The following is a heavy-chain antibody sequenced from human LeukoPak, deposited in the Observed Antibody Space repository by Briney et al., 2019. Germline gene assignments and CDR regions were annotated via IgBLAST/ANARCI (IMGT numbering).Heavy chain of an antibody. Sequence: GGSLRLSCAASGFTFSSYAMSWVRQAPGKGLEWVSAISGSGGSTYHADSVKGRFTISRDNSKNTLYLQMNSLRAEDTAVYYCAKGEYYYDSSGYPTPDYFDYWGQGTLVTVSS. CDR2: ISGSGGST. CDR3: AKGEYYYDSSGYPTPDYFDY. J-gene: IGHJ4*02. V-gene: IGHV3-23*01. D-gene: IGHD3-22*01. CDR1: GFTFSSYA.